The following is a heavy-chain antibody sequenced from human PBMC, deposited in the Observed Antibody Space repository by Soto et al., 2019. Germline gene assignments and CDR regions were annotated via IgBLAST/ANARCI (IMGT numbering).Heavy chain of an antibody. J-gene: IGHJ5*02. Sequence: VASVKVSCKASGYTFTSYYMHWVRQAPGQGLEWVGIINPSGGSTSYAQKFQGRVTMTRDTSTSTVYMELSSLRSEDTAVYYCARGLLWFGEATGWFDPWGQGTLVTVSS. V-gene: IGHV1-46*03. CDR1: GYTFTSYY. CDR3: ARGLLWFGEATGWFDP. D-gene: IGHD3-10*01. CDR2: INPSGGST.